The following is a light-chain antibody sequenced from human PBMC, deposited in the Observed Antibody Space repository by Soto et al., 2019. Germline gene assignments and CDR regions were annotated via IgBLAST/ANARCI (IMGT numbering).Light chain of an antibody. V-gene: IGLV2-14*01. Sequence: HSALTQPASVSGSPGQSITISCTGTSSDVGGYNYVSWSQQHPGKAPQLMIYEVSKRPSGVSNRFSGSKSGNTASLTISGLQAEDEADYYCSSYTSSSTYVFGTGTKLTVL. CDR3: SSYTSSSTYV. J-gene: IGLJ1*01. CDR1: SSDVGGYNY. CDR2: EVS.